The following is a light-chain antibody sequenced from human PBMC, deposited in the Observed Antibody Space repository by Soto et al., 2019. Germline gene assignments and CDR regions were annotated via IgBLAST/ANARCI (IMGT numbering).Light chain of an antibody. Sequence: EIVLTQSPATLSLSPGERATLSCRASQSVSSYLAWYQQKPGQAPRLLIYDASNRATGIPARFSGSGSGTDFTLNISSLEPEDFAVYYCQKRSNWPLYTFGQGTKLEIK. CDR1: QSVSSY. V-gene: IGKV3-11*01. CDR3: QKRSNWPLYT. J-gene: IGKJ2*01. CDR2: DAS.